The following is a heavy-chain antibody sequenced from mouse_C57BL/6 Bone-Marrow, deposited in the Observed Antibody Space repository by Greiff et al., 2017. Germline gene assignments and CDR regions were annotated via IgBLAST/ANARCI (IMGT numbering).Heavy chain of an antibody. D-gene: IGHD1-2*01. CDR2: ICPSSGNT. J-gene: IGHJ2*01. CDR1: GYTFTSYG. V-gene: IGHV1-81*01. Sequence: VQLQQSGAGLARPGASVKLSCKASGYTFTSYGISWVKQRTGQGLEWIGEICPSSGNTYYNEKFKGKSTLTGDKASSTAYMELRSLTSEDSAVYYCARCGVRPFDYWGQGTPLTVSS. CDR3: ARCGVRPFDY.